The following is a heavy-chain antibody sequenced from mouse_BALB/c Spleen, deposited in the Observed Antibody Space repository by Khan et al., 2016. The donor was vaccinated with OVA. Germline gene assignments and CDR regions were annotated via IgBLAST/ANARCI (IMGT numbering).Heavy chain of an antibody. D-gene: IGHD2-3*01. CDR2: ISSGGTYT. V-gene: IGHV5-6*01. CDR3: ARQPGYYEGSAMDY. CDR1: GFTFSSYG. J-gene: IGHJ4*01. Sequence: EVELVESGGGLVKPGGSLKLSCAASGFTFSSYGMSWVRQTPDKRLEWVATISSGGTYTYYPDSLKGRFTISRDNAKITLYLQMSSLKSEDTAMYYSARQPGYYEGSAMDYWGQGTSVTVSS.